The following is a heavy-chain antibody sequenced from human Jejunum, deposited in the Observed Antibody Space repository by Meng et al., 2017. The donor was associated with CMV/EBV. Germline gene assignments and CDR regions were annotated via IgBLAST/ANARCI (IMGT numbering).Heavy chain of an antibody. CDR2: IKTKIDGETT. CDR1: FRYAW. J-gene: IGHJ5*02. V-gene: IGHV3-15*01. Sequence: FRYAWMSWVSQAPGLGLEFVGRIKTKIDGETTDYATPLEGRFTISRDDVESKVYLQMNGLKTEDTGMYYCTTGHIAGRVTTYGAQAWGQGTQVTVSS. CDR3: TTGHIAGRVTTYGAQA. D-gene: IGHD3-3*01.